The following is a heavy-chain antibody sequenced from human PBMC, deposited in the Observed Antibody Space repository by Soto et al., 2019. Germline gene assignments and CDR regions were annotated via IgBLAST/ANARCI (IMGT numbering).Heavy chain of an antibody. Sequence: QVRLQEAGPGLVKSSETLSLTCTVSGGSITGYYWSWIRQPPGKGLEWIGYISYSGNANYIPSLKSRVFMSVDTSKNQISLNVTSATAADTAVYYCARGVGSSPPRYWGQGTLVTVSS. D-gene: IGHD1-26*01. CDR1: GGSITGYY. CDR2: ISYSGNA. V-gene: IGHV4-59*01. J-gene: IGHJ1*01. CDR3: ARGVGSSPPRY.